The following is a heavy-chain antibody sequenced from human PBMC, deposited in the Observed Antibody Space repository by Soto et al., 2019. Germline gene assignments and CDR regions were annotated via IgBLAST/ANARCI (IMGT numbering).Heavy chain of an antibody. CDR1: GFTFSSYG. D-gene: IGHD2-2*01. CDR3: ARASCSSTSCYALDYYYYGMDV. Sequence: QVQLVESGGGVVQPGRSLRLSCAASGFTFSSYGMHWVRQAPGKGLEWVAVIWYDGSKKYYADSVKGRFTISRDNSKNELYLQMNSLRAEDTAVYYCARASCSSTSCYALDYYYYGMDVWGQGTTVTVSS. V-gene: IGHV3-33*01. J-gene: IGHJ6*02. CDR2: IWYDGSKK.